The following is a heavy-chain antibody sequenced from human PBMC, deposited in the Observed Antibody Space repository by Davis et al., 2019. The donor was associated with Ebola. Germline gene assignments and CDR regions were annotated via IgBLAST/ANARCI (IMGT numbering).Heavy chain of an antibody. J-gene: IGHJ4*02. CDR3: AMGGQTYDY. V-gene: IGHV3-7*01. CDR1: GFTFSNAW. CDR2: IKQDGSEK. Sequence: GGSLRLSCAASGFTFSNAWMNWVRQAPGKGLEWVANIKQDGSEKYYADSVKGRFTISRDNSKNTLYLQMNSLRAEDTAVYYCAMGGQTYDYWGQGTLVTVSS. D-gene: IGHD1-26*01.